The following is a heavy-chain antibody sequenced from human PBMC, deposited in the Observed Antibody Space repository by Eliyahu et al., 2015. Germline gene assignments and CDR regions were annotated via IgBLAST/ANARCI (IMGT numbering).Heavy chain of an antibody. CDR1: GXTLXELS. CDR2: FDPEDGET. D-gene: IGHD2-21*02. J-gene: IGHJ4*02. CDR3: ATCADGDCYVTSPDYFDY. V-gene: IGHV1-24*01. Sequence: QVQLVQSGAEVKKPGASVKVSCKVSGXTLXELSMHWVRQAPGKGLEWMGGFDPEDGETIYAQKFQGRVTMTEDTSTDTAYMELSSLRSEDTAVYYCATCADGDCYVTSPDYFDYWGQGTLVTVSS.